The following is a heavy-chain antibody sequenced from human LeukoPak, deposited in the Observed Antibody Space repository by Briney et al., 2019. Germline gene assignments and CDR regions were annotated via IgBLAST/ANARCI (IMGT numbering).Heavy chain of an antibody. V-gene: IGHV3-30-3*01. CDR2: ISYDGSNK. CDR1: RFTVSSNY. CDR3: ARTTTPHYYGSGSYALGY. Sequence: GGSLRLTCAASRFTVSSNYMTWVRQGPGKGLEWVAVISYDGSNKYYADSVKGRFTISRDNSKNTLYLQMSSLSAEDTAVYYCARTTTPHYYGSGSYALGYWGQGTLVTVPS. D-gene: IGHD3-10*01. J-gene: IGHJ4*02.